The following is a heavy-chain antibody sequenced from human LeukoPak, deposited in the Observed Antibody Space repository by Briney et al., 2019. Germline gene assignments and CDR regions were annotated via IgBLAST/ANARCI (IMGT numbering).Heavy chain of an antibody. D-gene: IGHD2-15*01. CDR3: ARGRAGYCSGGSCFRFDY. Sequence: PSETLSLTCAVYGGSFSGYYWSWIRQPPGKGLEWIGKINHSGSTNYNPSLKSRVTISVDTSKNQFSLKLSSVTAADTAVYYCARGRAGYCSGGSCFRFDYWGQGTLVTVSS. J-gene: IGHJ4*02. CDR2: INHSGST. CDR1: GGSFSGYY. V-gene: IGHV4-34*01.